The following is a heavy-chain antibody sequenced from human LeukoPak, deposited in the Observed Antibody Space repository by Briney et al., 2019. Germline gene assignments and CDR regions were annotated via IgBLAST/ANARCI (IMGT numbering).Heavy chain of an antibody. V-gene: IGHV4-34*01. Sequence: KPSETLSLTCAVYGGSFSGYYWSWIRQPPGKGLEWIGEINHSGSTNYNPSLKSRVTISVDTSKNQFSLKLSSVTAADTAVYYCARGFGIFRDYWGQGTLVTVSS. D-gene: IGHD2-15*01. J-gene: IGHJ4*02. CDR2: INHSGST. CDR3: ARGFGIFRDY. CDR1: GGSFSGYY.